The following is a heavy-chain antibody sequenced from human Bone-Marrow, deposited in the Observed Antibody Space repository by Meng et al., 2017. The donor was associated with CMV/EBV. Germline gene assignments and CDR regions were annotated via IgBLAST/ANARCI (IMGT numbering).Heavy chain of an antibody. Sequence: ASVKVSCKASGYTFTGHYMHWVRQAPGQGLEWMGWINPQSGDTNYAQNFQGTVTLTRDTSISTAYMELSTLRSDDTAMYYCARDMTSTWYGGSDSWGQGTLVTVPS. CDR1: GYTFTGHY. D-gene: IGHD3-10*01. J-gene: IGHJ4*02. CDR3: ARDMTSTWYGGSDS. CDR2: INPQSGDT. V-gene: IGHV1-2*02.